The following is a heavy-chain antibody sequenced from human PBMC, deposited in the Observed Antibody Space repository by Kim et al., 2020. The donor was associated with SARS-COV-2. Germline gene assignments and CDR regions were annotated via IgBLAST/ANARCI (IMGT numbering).Heavy chain of an antibody. CDR2: IGGRGSAT. J-gene: IGHJ4*02. D-gene: IGHD6-13*01. CDR1: GFTFSNYV. CDR3: ATRGSVSAGSVPFDY. Sequence: GGSLRLSCVASGFTFSNYVMSWVRLAPRKGLEWVSTIGGRGSATYYADSVKGHFTISRDNSKDTLYLQMNSLRAEDTAIYYCATRGSVSAGSVPFDYWGQGSLVTVSS. V-gene: IGHV3-23*01.